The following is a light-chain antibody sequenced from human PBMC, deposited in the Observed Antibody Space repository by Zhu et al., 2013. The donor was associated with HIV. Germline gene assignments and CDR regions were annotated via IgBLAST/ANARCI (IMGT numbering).Light chain of an antibody. CDR2: GAS. V-gene: IGKV3-20*01. Sequence: EIVLTQSPGTLSLSPGERATLSCRASQSVSSGFLAWYQQKPGQAPRLLIYGASSRATGIPDRFSGSGSGTDFTLSISRLDPEDFAVYYCQQNDSSSLTFGGGTTVEI. CDR1: QSVSSGF. CDR3: QQNDSSSLT. J-gene: IGKJ4*01.